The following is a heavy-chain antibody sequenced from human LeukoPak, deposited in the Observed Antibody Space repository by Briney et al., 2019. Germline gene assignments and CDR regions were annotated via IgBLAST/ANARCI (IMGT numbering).Heavy chain of an antibody. Sequence: SETLSLTCTVSGGSISSSSYYWGWIRQPPGKGLEWIGSIYYSGSTYYNPSLKSRVTISVDTSKNQFSLKLSSVTAADTAVYYCARDLPYYGSGRLFDYWGQGTLVTVSS. CDR3: ARDLPYYGSGRLFDY. CDR1: GGSISSSSYY. D-gene: IGHD3-10*01. V-gene: IGHV4-39*07. CDR2: IYYSGST. J-gene: IGHJ4*02.